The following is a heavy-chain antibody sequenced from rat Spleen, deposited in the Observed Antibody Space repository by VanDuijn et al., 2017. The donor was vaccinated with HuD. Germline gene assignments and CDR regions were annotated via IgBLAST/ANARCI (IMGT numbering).Heavy chain of an antibody. CDR2: ISTGGGKT. CDR3: TRGYVMDA. CDR1: GFTYSNYV. Sequence: EVQLVESGGGLVQPGRSLKLSCAASGFTYSNYVMAWFRQAPTKGLEWVASISTGGGKTYYRDSVKGRFTLSRDNAKNTQSLQMDSLRSEDTAIYYCTRGYVMDAWGQGASVTVSS. V-gene: IGHV5S13*01. J-gene: IGHJ4*01.